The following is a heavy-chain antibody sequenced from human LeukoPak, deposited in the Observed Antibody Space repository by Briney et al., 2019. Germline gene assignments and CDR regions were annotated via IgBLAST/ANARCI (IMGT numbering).Heavy chain of an antibody. CDR3: ARALRYRSGWALDS. CDR2: TYYRSKWYN. CDR1: GDSFSSNSAA. D-gene: IGHD6-19*01. Sequence: SQTLSLTCAISGDSFSSNSAAWNSIRQSPSRGLEWLGRTYYRSKWYNDYAGSVKSRITINPDSSKHQSSLQLNSVTPEDTAVYYCARALRYRSGWALDSWGQGTLVTVSS. V-gene: IGHV6-1*01. J-gene: IGHJ4*02.